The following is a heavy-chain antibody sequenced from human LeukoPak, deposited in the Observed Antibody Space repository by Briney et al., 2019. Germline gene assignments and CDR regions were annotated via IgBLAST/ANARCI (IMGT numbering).Heavy chain of an antibody. J-gene: IGHJ4*02. CDR3: ARGAYSGYSFDY. Sequence: PSETLSLTCTVSGDSIYSYYWTWIRQSPGKGLEWIGYIYDSGSTNYNPSLRSRLTLSVDVSKNQFSLKLSSVTAADTAVYYCARGAYSGYSFDYWGQGTLVTVSS. CDR1: GDSIYSYY. CDR2: IYDSGST. D-gene: IGHD5-12*01. V-gene: IGHV4-59*01.